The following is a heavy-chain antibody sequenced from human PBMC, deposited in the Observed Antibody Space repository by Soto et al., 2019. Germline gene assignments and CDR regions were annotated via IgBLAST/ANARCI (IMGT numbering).Heavy chain of an antibody. D-gene: IGHD3-16*02. V-gene: IGHV4-39*01. J-gene: IGHJ3*01. CDR1: GVSITSSSYY. CDR2: IFSRGGS. Sequence: PSETLSLTCNVSGVSITSSSYYWGWVRQPPGKGLEWLGNIFSRGGSHYNPSVKSRVTMSVDTSKNQFSLRLSSVTAADTAVYFCARQCYTLRGVTVKGRDCDDFDVWGQGRLVTVSS. CDR3: ARQCYTLRGVTVKGRDCDDFDV.